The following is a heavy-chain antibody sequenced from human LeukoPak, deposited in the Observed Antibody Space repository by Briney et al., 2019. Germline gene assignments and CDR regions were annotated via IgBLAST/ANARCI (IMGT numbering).Heavy chain of an antibody. V-gene: IGHV3-66*02. CDR3: ASSTVYYYYYMDV. Sequence: GGSLSLSCAASGFTVSSNYMSWVRQAPGKGLEWVSVIYSGGSTYYADSVKGRFTISRDNSKNTLYLQMNSLRAEDTAVYYCASSTVYYYYYMDVWGKGTTVTVSS. J-gene: IGHJ6*03. CDR2: IYSGGST. CDR1: GFTVSSNY. D-gene: IGHD2-2*01.